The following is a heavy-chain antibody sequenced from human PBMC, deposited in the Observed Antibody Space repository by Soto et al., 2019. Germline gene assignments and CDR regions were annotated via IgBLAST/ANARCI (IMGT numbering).Heavy chain of an antibody. J-gene: IGHJ4*02. D-gene: IGHD3-22*01. CDR2: IYYSGST. V-gene: IGHV4-39*01. Sequence: SETLSLTCTVSGGSISSGGYSWSWIRQPPGKGLEWIGNIYYSGSTYYNPSLKSRVTISVDTSKNQFSLKLSSVTAADTAVYYCARLFYDSSGYYFDYWGQGTLVTVSS. CDR1: GGSISSGGYS. CDR3: ARLFYDSSGYYFDY.